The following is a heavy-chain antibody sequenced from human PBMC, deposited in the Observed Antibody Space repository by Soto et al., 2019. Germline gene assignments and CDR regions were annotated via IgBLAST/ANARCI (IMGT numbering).Heavy chain of an antibody. J-gene: IGHJ3*01. CDR3: AKNRNYYDSSGYYYRGGAFDL. CDR1: GLTSCGNA. V-gene: IGHV3-23*01. D-gene: IGHD3-22*01. CDR2: ISGSGGST. Sequence: PRGSLRPCPAATGLTSCGNAMALVRQAPGQGPNSVSAISGSGGSTYYADSVKGRFTMSRDNSKNTLYLQMKSLRAEYTAVYYCAKNRNYYDSSGYYYRGGAFDLWGQGT.